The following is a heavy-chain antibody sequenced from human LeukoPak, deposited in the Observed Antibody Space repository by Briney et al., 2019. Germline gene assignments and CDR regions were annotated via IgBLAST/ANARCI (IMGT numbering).Heavy chain of an antibody. Sequence: SETLSLTCTVSGGSISSSSYYWGWIRQPPGKGLEWIGSIYYSGSTYYNPSLKSRVTISVDTSKNQFSLKLGSVTAADTAVYYCARETVVVPAAIRFDYWGQGTLVTVSS. CDR1: GGSISSSSYY. D-gene: IGHD2-2*02. V-gene: IGHV4-39*07. CDR3: ARETVVVPAAIRFDY. CDR2: IYYSGST. J-gene: IGHJ4*02.